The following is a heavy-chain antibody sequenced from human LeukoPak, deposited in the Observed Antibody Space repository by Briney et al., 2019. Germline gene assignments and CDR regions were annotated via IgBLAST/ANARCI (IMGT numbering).Heavy chain of an antibody. J-gene: IGHJ4*02. CDR2: ISSSSSYI. Sequence: GGSLRLSCAASGFTFSSYAMSWVRQAPGKGLEWVSSISSSSSYIYYADSVKGRFTISRDNAKNSLYLQMNSLRAEDTAVYYCARKLIAARPGFYDYWGQGTLVTVSS. V-gene: IGHV3-21*01. CDR3: ARKLIAARPGFYDY. D-gene: IGHD6-6*01. CDR1: GFTFSSYA.